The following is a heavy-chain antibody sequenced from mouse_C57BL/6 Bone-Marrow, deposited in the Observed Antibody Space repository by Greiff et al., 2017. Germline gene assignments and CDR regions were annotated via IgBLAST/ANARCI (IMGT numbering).Heavy chain of an antibody. V-gene: IGHV5-9-1*02. CDR3: TRESNDGYLYYYAMDY. D-gene: IGHD2-3*01. Sequence: EVKLMESGEGLVKPGGSLKLSCAASGFTFSSYAMSWVRQTPEKRLEWVAYISSGGDYIYNADTVKGRFTISRDNARKTLYLQMSSLKSEDTAIYYCTRESNDGYLYYYAMDYWGQGTSVTVSS. CDR2: ISSGGDYI. J-gene: IGHJ4*01. CDR1: GFTFSSYA.